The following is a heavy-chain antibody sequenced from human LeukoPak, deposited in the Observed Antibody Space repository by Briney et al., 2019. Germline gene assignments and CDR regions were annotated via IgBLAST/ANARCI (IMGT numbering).Heavy chain of an antibody. CDR1: GYSISSGHC. Sequence: SETLSLTCAVSGYSISSGHCWVWIRQPPGKGLEYIGNIYHSGSSHYNPSLKSRVTISVDTANNQFSLRLSSVTAADTAVYYCARAKNPYYYYYYMDFWGRGTTVTVSS. CDR2: IYHSGSS. V-gene: IGHV4-38-2*01. J-gene: IGHJ6*03. CDR3: ARAKNPYYYYYYMDF.